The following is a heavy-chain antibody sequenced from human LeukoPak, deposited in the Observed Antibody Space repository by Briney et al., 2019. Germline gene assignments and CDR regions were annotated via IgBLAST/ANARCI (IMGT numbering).Heavy chain of an antibody. CDR1: GITLSNYG. D-gene: IGHD3-22*01. J-gene: IGHJ4*02. V-gene: IGHV3-23*01. Sequence: GGSLRLSCAVSGITLSNYGMSWVRQAPGKGLEWVAGISDSGGRTNYADSVKGRFTVSRDNPKNTLYLQMNSLRAEDTAVYSCAKRGVVIRVILVGFHKEAYYFDSWGQGALVTVSS. CDR3: AKRGVVIRVILVGFHKEAYYFDS. CDR2: ISDSGGRT.